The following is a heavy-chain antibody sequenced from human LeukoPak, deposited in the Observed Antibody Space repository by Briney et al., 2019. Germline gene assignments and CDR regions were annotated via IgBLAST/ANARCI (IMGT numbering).Heavy chain of an antibody. CDR2: IYYSGST. D-gene: IGHD2-2*01. V-gene: IGHV4-39*01. Sequence: SETLSLTCTVSGGSISSSSYYWGWIRQPPGKGLEWIGSIYYSGSTYYNPSLKSRVTISVDTSKNQFSLKLSSVTAADTAVYYCARGPAVPRRYYYYGMDVWGQGTTVTVSS. J-gene: IGHJ6*02. CDR1: GGSISSSSYY. CDR3: ARGPAVPRRYYYYGMDV.